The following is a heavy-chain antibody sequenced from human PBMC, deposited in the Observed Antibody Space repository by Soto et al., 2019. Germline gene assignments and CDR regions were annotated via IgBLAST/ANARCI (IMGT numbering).Heavy chain of an antibody. Sequence: ASVKVSCKASGGSFSTYGINWVRLAPGQGLEWMGGIIPKFGTTNYAQKFRGRVTITADESTNTAYMELNYLRSEDTAVYYCARAYGYYFDYWGQGTLVTVSS. CDR1: GGSFSTYG. V-gene: IGHV1-69*13. CDR3: ARAYGYYFDY. CDR2: IIPKFGTT. J-gene: IGHJ4*02. D-gene: IGHD4-17*01.